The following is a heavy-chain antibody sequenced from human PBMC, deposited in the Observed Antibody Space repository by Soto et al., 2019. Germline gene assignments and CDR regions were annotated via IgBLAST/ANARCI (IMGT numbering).Heavy chain of an antibody. J-gene: IGHJ3*02. CDR3: TLGSWSAETFDI. Sequence: QVQLVQSGAEVKKPGSSVKVSCKASGGTFSTYTIIWVRQAPGQGLEWMGRILPMLDITNSAQRFQGRVTITADKSTGTAYLELSSLRSEDTAVYYGTLGSWSAETFDIWGRGTMVTVSS. D-gene: IGHD6-13*01. CDR1: GGTFSTYT. V-gene: IGHV1-69*02. CDR2: ILPMLDIT.